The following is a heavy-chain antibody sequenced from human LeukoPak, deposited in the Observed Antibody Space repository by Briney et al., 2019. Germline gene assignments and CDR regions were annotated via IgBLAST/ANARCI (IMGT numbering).Heavy chain of an antibody. V-gene: IGHV3-23*01. Sequence: GGSLRLSCAASGFTFSTYVMNWVRQAPGKGLEWVSTISDSGGSTYYADSVKGRFTISRDNSKSTLYLQMNSLRAEDTAVYYCGRYYVMDVWGQETSVTVSS. J-gene: IGHJ6*02. CDR3: GRYYVMDV. CDR1: GFTFSTYV. CDR2: ISDSGGST.